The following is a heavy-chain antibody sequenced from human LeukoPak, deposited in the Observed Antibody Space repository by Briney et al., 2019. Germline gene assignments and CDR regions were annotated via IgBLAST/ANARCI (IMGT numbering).Heavy chain of an antibody. J-gene: IGHJ4*02. V-gene: IGHV1-2*06. D-gene: IGHD6-13*01. CDR2: INPNSGGT. CDR1: GYTFTGYY. CDR3: AREYSSSWYGCFDY. Sequence: GASVKVSCKASGYTFTGYYMHWVRQAPGQGLEWMGRINPNSGGTNYAQKFQGRVTMTRDTSISTAYMELSRLRSDDTAVYYCAREYSSSWYGCFDYWGQGTLVTVSS.